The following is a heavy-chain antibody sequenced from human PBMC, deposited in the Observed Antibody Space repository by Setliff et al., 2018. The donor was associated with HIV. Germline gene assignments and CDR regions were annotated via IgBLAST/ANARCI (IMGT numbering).Heavy chain of an antibody. Sequence: SETLSLTCTVSGDFSNIQWWTWMRQSPGLGLQWIGSIHPSGSTYYDPSLKNRVTLSADTSKNQFSLKLSSVTAADTAVYFCARWGAGYNSYDSWGQGSLVTVSS. V-gene: IGHV4-4*07. D-gene: IGHD5-12*01. CDR3: ARWGAGYNSYDS. CDR1: GDFSNIQW. CDR2: IHPSGST. J-gene: IGHJ4*02.